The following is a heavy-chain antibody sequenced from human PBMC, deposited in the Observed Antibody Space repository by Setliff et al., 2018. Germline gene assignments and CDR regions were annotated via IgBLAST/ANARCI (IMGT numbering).Heavy chain of an antibody. CDR3: AKGGRLHKTDY. V-gene: IGHV3-7*03. CDR2: IKQDGSEK. J-gene: IGHJ4*02. CDR1: GFTFSNYW. D-gene: IGHD4-4*01. Sequence: GGSLRLSCAASGFTFSNYWMNWVRQAPGKGLEWVANIKQDGSEKNYVDSVKGRFTISRDNARNSLYLQMNSLRAEDTAVYYCAKGGRLHKTDYWGQGALVTVSS.